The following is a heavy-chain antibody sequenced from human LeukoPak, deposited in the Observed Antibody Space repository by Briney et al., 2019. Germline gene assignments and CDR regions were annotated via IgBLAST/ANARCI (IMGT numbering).Heavy chain of an antibody. V-gene: IGHV3-30*02. Sequence: PGGSLRLSCAASGFTFSSYGMHWVRQAPGKGLGWVAFIRYDGSNTYYANSVKGRFTISRDKAKDSLYLQMNSLRAEDTAVYYCAELGITMIGGVWGKGTTVTISS. CDR3: AELGITMIGGV. CDR1: GFTFSSYG. D-gene: IGHD3-10*02. CDR2: IRYDGSNT. J-gene: IGHJ6*04.